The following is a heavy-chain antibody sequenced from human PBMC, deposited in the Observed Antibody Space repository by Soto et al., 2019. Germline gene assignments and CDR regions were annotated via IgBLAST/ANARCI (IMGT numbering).Heavy chain of an antibody. V-gene: IGHV3-23*01. J-gene: IGHJ4*02. CDR3: AKVFVFTIREGFDY. CDR2: ITGSGDST. CDR1: GFTFSIYA. Sequence: GGSPRLSCAASGFTFSIYAMSWFRQAPGKGLEWVSAITGSGDSTYYADSVKGRFTVSRDNSKNTLYLQMNSLRAEDTAVYYCAKVFVFTIREGFDYWGLGTLVTVSS. D-gene: IGHD3-3*01.